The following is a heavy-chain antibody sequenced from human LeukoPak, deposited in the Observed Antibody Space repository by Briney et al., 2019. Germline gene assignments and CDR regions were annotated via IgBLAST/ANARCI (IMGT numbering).Heavy chain of an antibody. V-gene: IGHV4-39*01. CDR2: IYYTGSS. J-gene: IGHJ6*03. CDR3: ARLHYGGNYGYYYYYMDV. Sequence: PSETLSLTCSVSGGSISSSSYYWGWIRQPPGKGLEWIWSIYYTGSSYYNPSLKSRVTISVDTSKNQFSLKLSSVTAADTAVYYCARLHYGGNYGYYYYYMDVWGKGTTVTISS. CDR1: GGSISSSSYY. D-gene: IGHD4-23*01.